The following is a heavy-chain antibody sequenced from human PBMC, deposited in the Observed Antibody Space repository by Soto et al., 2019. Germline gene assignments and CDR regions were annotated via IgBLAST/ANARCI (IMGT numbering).Heavy chain of an antibody. J-gene: IGHJ4*02. Sequence: SQTLSLTCGISGDSVASNSATWNWIRQSPSRGLEWLGRTYYWSRWYNDYAASVKSRISVNPDTSKNQFSLQLNSVTPEDTAVYFCARGGKIAAGGIDYWRQGILVTVSS. D-gene: IGHD6-13*01. V-gene: IGHV6-1*01. CDR1: GDSVASNSAT. CDR2: TYYWSRWYN. CDR3: ARGGKIAAGGIDY.